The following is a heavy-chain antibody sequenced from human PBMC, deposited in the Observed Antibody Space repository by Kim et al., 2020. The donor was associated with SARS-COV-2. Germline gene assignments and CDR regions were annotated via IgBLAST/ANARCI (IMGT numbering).Heavy chain of an antibody. Sequence: SVKGRFTISRDDSKSIAYLQMNSLKTEDTAVYYCTRDLSDIVVVPAAFRSWGQGTTVTVSS. V-gene: IGHV3-49*02. CDR3: TRDLSDIVVVPAAFRS. J-gene: IGHJ6*02. D-gene: IGHD2-2*01.